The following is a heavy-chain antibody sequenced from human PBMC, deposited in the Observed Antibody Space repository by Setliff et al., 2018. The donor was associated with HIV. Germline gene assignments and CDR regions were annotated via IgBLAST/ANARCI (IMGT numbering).Heavy chain of an antibody. Sequence: ASVKVSCKASGYTFTDHYLHWVRQAPGQALEWMGWFTPFNDNTNYAQKYRGRISITRDRPMSTAYMELSSLRSEDTGMYYCARSSRANEAFDVWGQGTMVTVSS. CDR2: FTPFNDNT. V-gene: IGHV1-45*02. J-gene: IGHJ3*01. CDR1: GYTFTDHY. CDR3: ARSSRANEAFDV.